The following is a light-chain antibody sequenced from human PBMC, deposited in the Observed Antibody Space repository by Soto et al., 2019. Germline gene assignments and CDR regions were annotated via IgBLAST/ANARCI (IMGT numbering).Light chain of an antibody. CDR3: QQYNSYSWT. V-gene: IGKV1-5*01. J-gene: IGKJ1*01. CDR1: QSISSW. Sequence: IQMTQSPSTLSASVGHRVTITCLSSQSISSWLAWYQQKPGKAPKLLIYDASSLESGVPSRFSGSGSGTEFTLTISSLQPDDFATYYCQQYNSYSWTFGQGTKVDIK. CDR2: DAS.